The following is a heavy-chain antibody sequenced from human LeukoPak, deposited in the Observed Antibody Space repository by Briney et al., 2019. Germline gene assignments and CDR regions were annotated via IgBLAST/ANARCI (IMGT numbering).Heavy chain of an antibody. CDR3: ARDWEQPNYYFGMDV. D-gene: IGHD1/OR15-1a*01. CDR2: TYYRSNWYN. CDR1: GDSVSSKSAA. V-gene: IGHV6-1*01. J-gene: IGHJ6*02. Sequence: SQTLSLTCAISGDSVSSKSAAWNWIRQSPSRGLEWLGRTYYRSNWYNDYAESVKSRITVTADTSKNHFSLHLNSVTPEDTAVYYFARDWEQPNYYFGMDVWGQGTTVTVSS.